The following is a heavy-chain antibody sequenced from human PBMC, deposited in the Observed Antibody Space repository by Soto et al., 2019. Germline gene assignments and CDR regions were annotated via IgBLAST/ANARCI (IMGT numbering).Heavy chain of an antibody. CDR3: ARKKVVSGHIDY. CDR1: GGSISSSSYY. V-gene: IGHV4-39*01. Sequence: SETLSLTCTVSGGSISSSSYYWGWIRQPPGKGLEWIGSIYYSGSTYYNPSLKSRVTISVDTSKNQFSLKLSSVTAADTAVYYCARKKVVSGHIDYWGQGTLVTVSS. D-gene: IGHD2-2*01. J-gene: IGHJ4*02. CDR2: IYYSGST.